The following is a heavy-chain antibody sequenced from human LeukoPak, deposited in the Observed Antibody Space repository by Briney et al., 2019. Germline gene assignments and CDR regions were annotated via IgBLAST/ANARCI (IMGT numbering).Heavy chain of an antibody. CDR1: GFTFSSYG. CDR3: AKVRGYFDWLSPLDY. CDR2: TSGTGGST. D-gene: IGHD3-9*01. V-gene: IGHV3-23*01. Sequence: GGSLRLSCAGSGFTFSSYGMSWVRQAPGKGLEWVSGTSGTGGSTYYADSVKGRFTISRDNSKNTLYLQMNSLRAEDTAVYYCAKVRGYFDWLSPLDYWGQGTLVTVSS. J-gene: IGHJ4*02.